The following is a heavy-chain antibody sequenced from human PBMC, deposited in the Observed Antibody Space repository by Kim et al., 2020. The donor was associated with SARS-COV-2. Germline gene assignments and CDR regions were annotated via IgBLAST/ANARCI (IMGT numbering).Heavy chain of an antibody. CDR3: ARAGASSSCLDV. J-gene: IGHJ6*02. V-gene: IGHV3-21*01. CDR2: ISSSSSYI. D-gene: IGHD6-13*01. CDR1: GFTFSSYS. Sequence: GGSLRLSCAASGFTFSSYSMNWVRQAPGKGLEWVSSISSSSSYIYYADSVKGRFTISRDNAKNSLYLQMNSLRAEDTAVYYCARAGASSSCLDVWGQGTTVTVSS.